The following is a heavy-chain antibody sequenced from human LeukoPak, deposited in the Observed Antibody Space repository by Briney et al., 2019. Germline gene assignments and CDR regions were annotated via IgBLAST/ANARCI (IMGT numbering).Heavy chain of an antibody. CDR2: IYYSGST. J-gene: IGHJ3*02. D-gene: IGHD3-9*01. V-gene: IGHV4-59*01. CDR1: GGSISSYY. Sequence: PSETLSLTCTVSGGSISSYYWSWIRQPPGKGLEWIGYIYYSGSTNYNPSLKSRVTIPVDTSKNQFSLKLSSVTAADTAVYYCARVYYDILTGYPNDAFDIRGQGTMVTVSS. CDR3: ARVYYDILTGYPNDAFDI.